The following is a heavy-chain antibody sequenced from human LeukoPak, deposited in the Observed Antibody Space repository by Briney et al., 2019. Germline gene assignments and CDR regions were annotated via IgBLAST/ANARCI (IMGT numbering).Heavy chain of an antibody. D-gene: IGHD3-9*01. V-gene: IGHV3-23*01. J-gene: IGHJ5*02. CDR2: ISGSGGST. CDR1: GFTFSSYG. Sequence: GGSLRLSCAASGFTFSSYGMSWVRQAPGKGLEWVSAISGSGGSTYYADSVKGRFTISRDNSKNTLYLQMNSLRAEDTAVYYCAKAAVYYDILTGYYLSWFDPWGQGTLVTVSS. CDR3: AKAAVYYDILTGYYLSWFDP.